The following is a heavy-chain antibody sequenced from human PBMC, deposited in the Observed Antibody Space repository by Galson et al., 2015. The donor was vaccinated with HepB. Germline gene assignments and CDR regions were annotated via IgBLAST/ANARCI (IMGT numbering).Heavy chain of an antibody. Sequence: SLRLSCAGSGFIFYKCALHWVRQAPGKGLEWVAVISYDGTNTYYADSVKGRFTISRDNSKNTLYLQMNSLRVEDTAVYYCAREYMINYYDLGSPGYWGQGTLVTVSS. V-gene: IGHV3-30*04. CDR1: GFIFYKCA. CDR3: AREYMINYYDLGSPGY. D-gene: IGHD3-10*01. CDR2: ISYDGTNT. J-gene: IGHJ4*02.